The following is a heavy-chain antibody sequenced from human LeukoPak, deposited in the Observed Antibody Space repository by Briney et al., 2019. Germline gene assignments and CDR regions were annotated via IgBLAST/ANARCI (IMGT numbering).Heavy chain of an antibody. D-gene: IGHD3-10*01. J-gene: IGHJ4*02. CDR3: ARDWGGENDY. Sequence: GGSLRLSCAASGFTFSRYWMTWIRQAPGKGLEWVANIKQDGSEKYYVDSVKGRFTISRDNAKNSLYLQMNSLRDEDTAVYYCARDWGGENDYWGQGTLVTVSS. CDR2: IKQDGSEK. V-gene: IGHV3-7*01. CDR1: GFTFSRYW.